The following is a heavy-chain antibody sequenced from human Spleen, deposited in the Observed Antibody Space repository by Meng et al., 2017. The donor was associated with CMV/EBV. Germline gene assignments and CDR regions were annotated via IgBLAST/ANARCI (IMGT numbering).Heavy chain of an antibody. V-gene: IGHV3-21*01. CDR2: ISSSRSYI. J-gene: IGHJ3*02. CDR1: FPFSTYT. D-gene: IGHD2-2*01. CDR3: ARERLYQPLWGDALDI. Sequence: FPFSTYTMHWVRPAPGKGLEWVSSISSSRSYIHYRDSVKGRFTISRDNAKTSVYLQMNSLRAEDTALYFCARERLYQPLWGDALDIWGQGTMVTVSS.